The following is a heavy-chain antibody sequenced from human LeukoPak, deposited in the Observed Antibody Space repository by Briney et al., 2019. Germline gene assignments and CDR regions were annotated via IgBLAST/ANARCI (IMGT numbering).Heavy chain of an antibody. CDR1: GYTFTDYY. Sequence: GATVKISCKASGYTFTDYYMHWVQQAPGKGLEWMGRVDPEDDETIYAEKFQGRVNLTADTSTDTAYMELSSLTFEDTAVYYCATSNSATRVPDYWGQGTLVTVSS. CDR2: VDPEDDET. V-gene: IGHV1-69-2*01. CDR3: ATSNSATRVPDY. D-gene: IGHD5-18*01. J-gene: IGHJ4*02.